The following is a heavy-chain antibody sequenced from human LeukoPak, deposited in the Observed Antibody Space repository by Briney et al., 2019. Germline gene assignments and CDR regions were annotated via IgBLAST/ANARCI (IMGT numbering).Heavy chain of an antibody. CDR2: ISAYNGNR. V-gene: IGHV1-18*01. CDR1: GYTFTSYA. D-gene: IGHD2-2*01. Sequence: ASVKVSCKASGYTFTSYAISWVRQAPGQGLEWMGWISAYNGNRNYAQKYQGRVTMTTDTSTTTAYMELRSLRSDDTAVYYCARWEYCGTTSCYGESETFDYWGQGTLVTVSA. J-gene: IGHJ4*02. CDR3: ARWEYCGTTSCYGESETFDY.